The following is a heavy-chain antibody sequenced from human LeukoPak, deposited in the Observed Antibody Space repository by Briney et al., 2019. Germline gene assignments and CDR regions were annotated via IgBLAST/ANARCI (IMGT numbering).Heavy chain of an antibody. CDR2: IKQDGSET. CDR3: ANGDGFDY. CDR1: GFTFSIYW. Sequence: GGSLRLSWATSGFTFSIYWMSWVRQAPGKGLEWVANIKQDGSETYYADSVKGRFTIFRDNAKNSLYLQMDSLRVEDTAVYYCANGDGFDYWGQGTLVIVSS. D-gene: IGHD5-24*01. V-gene: IGHV3-7*01. J-gene: IGHJ4*02.